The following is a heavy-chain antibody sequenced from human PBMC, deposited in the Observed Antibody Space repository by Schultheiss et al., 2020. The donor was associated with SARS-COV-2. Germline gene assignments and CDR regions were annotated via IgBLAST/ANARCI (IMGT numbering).Heavy chain of an antibody. Sequence: SETLSLTCTVSGGSISSYYWTWIRQPPGKGLEWIGYISDSGSTNYNPSLRSRLTISVDTSKNQFSLKLSSVTAADTAVYYCAALKGGSYLDYWGQGTLVTVSS. CDR3: AALKGGSYLDY. CDR1: GGSISSYY. CDR2: ISDSGST. J-gene: IGHJ4*02. V-gene: IGHV4-59*01. D-gene: IGHD1-26*01.